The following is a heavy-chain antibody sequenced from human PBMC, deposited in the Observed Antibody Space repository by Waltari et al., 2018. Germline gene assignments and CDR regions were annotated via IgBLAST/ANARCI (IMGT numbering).Heavy chain of an antibody. CDR1: GFTFSRYG. J-gene: IGHJ4*02. D-gene: IGHD3-16*02. V-gene: IGHV3-33*01. Sequence: QVQLVESGGGVVQPGRSLRLSCVASGFTFSRYGMPWVRQAPGKGLEWVAVIWNDGSNKYYADSVKGRFTISRDNSKMTLYLQMNSLRAEDTALYYCARDTTRSFIGSDYWGQGTLVTVSS. CDR2: IWNDGSNK. CDR3: ARDTTRSFIGSDY.